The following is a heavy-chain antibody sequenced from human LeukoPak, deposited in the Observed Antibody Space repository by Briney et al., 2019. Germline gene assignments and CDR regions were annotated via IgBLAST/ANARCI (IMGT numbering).Heavy chain of an antibody. CDR3: AKGSNLWSGYHYFDY. V-gene: IGHV3-23*01. D-gene: IGHD3-3*01. J-gene: IGHJ4*02. Sequence: PGGSLRLSCAASGFTFSSCAMSWVRQAPGKGLEWVSAISGSGGSTYYADSVKGRFTISRDNSKNTLYLQMNSLRAEDTAVYYCAKGSNLWSGYHYFDYWGQGTLVTVSS. CDR1: GFTFSSCA. CDR2: ISGSGGST.